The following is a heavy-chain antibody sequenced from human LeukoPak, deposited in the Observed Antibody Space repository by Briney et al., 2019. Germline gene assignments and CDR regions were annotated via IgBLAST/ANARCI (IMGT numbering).Heavy chain of an antibody. V-gene: IGHV4-34*01. D-gene: IGHD3-10*01. CDR2: INHSGST. Sequence: LETLSLTCAVYGGSFSGYYWSWIRQPPGKGLEWIGEINHSGSTNYNPSLKSRVTISVDTSKNQFSLKLSSVTAADTAMYYCAGGPLGPCYYHFDYWGQGTLVTVSS. J-gene: IGHJ4*02. CDR1: GGSFSGYY. CDR3: AGGPLGPCYYHFDY.